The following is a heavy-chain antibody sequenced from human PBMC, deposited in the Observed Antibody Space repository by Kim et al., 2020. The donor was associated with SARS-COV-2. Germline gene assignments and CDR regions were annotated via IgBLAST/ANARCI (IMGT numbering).Heavy chain of an antibody. D-gene: IGHD2-15*01. CDR1: GFTFSSYS. Sequence: GGSLRLSCAASGFTFSSYSINWVRQAPGKGLEWVSSISSTRSYIYYADSVKGRFTISRDNAKNSLYLQMNSLRAEDTAVYYCASTPGPKRILCDTYYYYYMDVWGKGTTVTVSS. J-gene: IGHJ6*03. CDR2: ISSTRSYI. CDR3: ASTPGPKRILCDTYYYYYMDV. V-gene: IGHV3-21*01.